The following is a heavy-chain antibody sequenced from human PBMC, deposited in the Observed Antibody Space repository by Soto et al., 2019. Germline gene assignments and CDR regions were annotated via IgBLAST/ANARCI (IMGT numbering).Heavy chain of an antibody. D-gene: IGHD3-3*01. J-gene: IGHJ4*02. CDR3: ARGGWRHIDY. V-gene: IGHV4-34*01. CDR2: INHSGST. CDR1: GGSFSGYY. Sequence: SETLSLTCAVYGGSFSGYYWSWIRQPPGKGLEWIGEINHSGSTNYNPPIKSRDTISVDTSKNQFSLKLSSVTAADTAVYYCARGGWRHIDYWGQGTLVTVS.